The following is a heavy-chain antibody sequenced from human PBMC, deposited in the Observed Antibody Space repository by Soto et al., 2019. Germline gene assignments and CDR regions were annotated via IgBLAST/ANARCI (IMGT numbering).Heavy chain of an antibody. V-gene: IGHV3-30*03. CDR1: GVTFISYG. CDR2: ISYDGSNK. CDR3: ASMGGILLWFGEWLDY. Sequence: TGGSLRHSCAASGVTFISYGMHWVRQATGKGLEWVAVISYDGSNKYYADSVKGRFTISRDNSKNTLYLQMNSLRAEDTAVYYCASMGGILLWFGEWLDYWGQGTLVTVSS. D-gene: IGHD3-10*01. J-gene: IGHJ4*02.